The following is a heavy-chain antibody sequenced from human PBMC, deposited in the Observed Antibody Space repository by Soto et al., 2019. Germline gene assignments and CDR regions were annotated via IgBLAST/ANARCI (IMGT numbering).Heavy chain of an antibody. J-gene: IGHJ6*02. CDR3: AASIFYYGMDV. V-gene: IGHV5-51*01. CDR1: GYTFTNYW. Sequence: EVQLVQSGAEVKKPGESLQISCKGSGYTFTNYWIGWVRQMPGKGLEWMGIIYPGDSDTNYNPSFQGQVTISADKSITTTYLRWTSLKASDTAIYYCAASIFYYGMDVWGQGTTVTVSS. CDR2: IYPGDSDT.